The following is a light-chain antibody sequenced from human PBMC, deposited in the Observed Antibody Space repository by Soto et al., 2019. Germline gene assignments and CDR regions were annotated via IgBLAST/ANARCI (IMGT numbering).Light chain of an antibody. CDR2: DAS. Sequence: DIQMTQSPSSLSASVGDRVTIICRSSQSASTRLSWYHQKPGKAPKVLIYDASSWARGVQYRLTGTGYGTEFTMNINRLQTDDFATYYCKKYSVYWTFGQGTKLDIK. V-gene: IGKV1-5*02. J-gene: IGKJ1*01. CDR3: KKYSVYWT. CDR1: QSASTR.